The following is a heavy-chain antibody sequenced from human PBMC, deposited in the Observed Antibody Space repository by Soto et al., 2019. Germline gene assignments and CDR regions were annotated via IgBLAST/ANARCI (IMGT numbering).Heavy chain of an antibody. Sequence: EVQLVESGGGLVQPGRSLRLSCAASGFTFPDYTMHWVRQAPGKGLEWVSGISWNSGSIDYADSVKGRFISSRDDAKNCLYLQMNSRRAEDTAFYYCAKGLSYYQTSGYPHYWGQGTLVTVSS. J-gene: IGHJ4*02. D-gene: IGHD3-22*01. CDR1: GFTFPDYT. CDR3: AKGLSYYQTSGYPHY. CDR2: ISWNSGSI. V-gene: IGHV3-9*01.